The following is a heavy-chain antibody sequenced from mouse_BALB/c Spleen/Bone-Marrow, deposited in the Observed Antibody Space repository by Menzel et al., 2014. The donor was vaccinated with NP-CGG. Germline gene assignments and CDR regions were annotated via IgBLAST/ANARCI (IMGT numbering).Heavy chain of an antibody. Sequence: QVQLKQSGAELVKPGASVKLSCKASGYTFTGYYMYWVKQRPGQGLEWIGEINPSNGGTNFNEKFKSRATLTVDKSSSTAYMQLSSRTSEDSAVYYCTRLPHWGQGTSVTVSS. CDR2: INPSNGGT. CDR1: GYTFTGYY. CDR3: TRLPH. J-gene: IGHJ4*01. V-gene: IGHV1S81*02. D-gene: IGHD5-1*01.